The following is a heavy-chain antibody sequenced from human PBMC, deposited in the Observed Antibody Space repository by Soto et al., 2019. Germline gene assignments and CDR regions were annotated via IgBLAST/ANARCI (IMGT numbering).Heavy chain of an antibody. J-gene: IGHJ4*02. D-gene: IGHD3-3*01. CDR1: GGTFSNYA. V-gene: IGHV1-69*01. CDR3: ATPVRHFDFWSGYPPFDY. CDR2: TIPIFGPT. Sequence: VQLVQSGAEVKKPGSSVRVSCKPSGGTFSNYALNWVRQAPGQGLEWMGGTIPIFGPTRYAQKFQGRVTITADEFTSTVYMELSSLRSDDTAVYYCATPVRHFDFWSGYPPFDYWGQGTLVTASS.